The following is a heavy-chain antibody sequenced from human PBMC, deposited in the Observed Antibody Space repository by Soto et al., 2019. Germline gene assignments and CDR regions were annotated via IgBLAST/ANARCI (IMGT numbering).Heavy chain of an antibody. Sequence: GGSLRLSCAASGFTFSSYAMAWVRQAPGEGLEWVSGISGSGGSTFYADSVKGRFTISRDNPKNTLYLQMDSLRAEDTAVYYCAKRDWYDGTGYASLFDYWGQGTLVTVSS. CDR2: ISGSGGST. V-gene: IGHV3-23*01. J-gene: IGHJ4*02. D-gene: IGHD3-22*01. CDR3: AKRDWYDGTGYASLFDY. CDR1: GFTFSSYA.